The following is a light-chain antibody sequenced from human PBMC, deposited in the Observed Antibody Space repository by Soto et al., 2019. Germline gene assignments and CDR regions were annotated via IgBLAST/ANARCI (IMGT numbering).Light chain of an antibody. CDR2: EVS. V-gene: IGLV2-8*01. Sequence: QSALTQPPSASGSPGQSVTLSCTGTSSDVGGYNYVSWYQQHPGKAPKLMIYEVSKRPSGVPDRFSGSKSGNTAYLTVSGLQAEDEADYYCSSYAGSNNYVVFGGGTKLTVL. CDR3: SSYAGSNNYVV. J-gene: IGLJ2*01. CDR1: SSDVGGYNY.